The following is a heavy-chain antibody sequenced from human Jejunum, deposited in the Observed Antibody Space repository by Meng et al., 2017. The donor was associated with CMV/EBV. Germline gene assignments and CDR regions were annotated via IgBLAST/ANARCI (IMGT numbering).Heavy chain of an antibody. D-gene: IGHD3-10*01. CDR1: GFTLRGSA. CDR2: IPTYGDST. Sequence: SGFTLRGSAMSWVRQAPGKGLEWVSTIPTYGDSTYSADFVKGRFAISRDNSKDTLYLEMTSLRAEDTALYYCAARVGPSGSYYFDSWGQGSLVTVSS. CDR3: AARVGPSGSYYFDS. V-gene: IGHV3-23*01. J-gene: IGHJ4*02.